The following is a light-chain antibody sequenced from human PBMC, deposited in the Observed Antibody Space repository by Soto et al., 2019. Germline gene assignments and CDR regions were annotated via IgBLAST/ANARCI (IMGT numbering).Light chain of an antibody. V-gene: IGLV2-8*01. Sequence: QSALTQPPSASGSPGQSVTISCTGTSSDVGGFKYVSWYQHHPGKAPKLIIYEVTKQPSGVPDRFSGSKSGNTASLTISGLQADDEAEYYCSSYARSNNWSVVFGGGTKLTVL. CDR3: SSYARSNNWSVV. CDR2: EVT. J-gene: IGLJ2*01. CDR1: SSDVGGFKY.